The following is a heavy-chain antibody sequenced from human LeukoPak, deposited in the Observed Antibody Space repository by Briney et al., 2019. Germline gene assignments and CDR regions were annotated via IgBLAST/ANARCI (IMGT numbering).Heavy chain of an antibody. CDR2: FSWNSGSI. CDR3: AKGFVDIVANNWFDP. Sequence: GGSLRLSCAASGFTFDDYAMHWVREAPGKGLEWVSGFSWNSGSIGYADSVKGRFTISRGNVKSSLYLQMNSLRAEDTALYYCAKGFVDIVANNWFDPWGQGTLVTVSS. V-gene: IGHV3-9*01. CDR1: GFTFDDYA. D-gene: IGHD5-12*01. J-gene: IGHJ5*02.